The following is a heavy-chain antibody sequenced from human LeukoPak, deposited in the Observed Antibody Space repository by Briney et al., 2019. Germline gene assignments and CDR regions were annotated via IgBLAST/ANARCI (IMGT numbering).Heavy chain of an antibody. CDR2: IGAYNGNT. D-gene: IGHD3-10*01. CDR1: GYTFTSYG. J-gene: IGHJ4*02. Sequence: RASVKVSCKASGYTFTSYGISWVRQAPGQGLEWMGWIGAYNGNTNYAQKLQGRVTMTTDTSTSTAYMELRSLRSDDTAVYYCARSRGLWFGEFIDYWGQGTLVTVSS. V-gene: IGHV1-18*01. CDR3: ARSRGLWFGEFIDY.